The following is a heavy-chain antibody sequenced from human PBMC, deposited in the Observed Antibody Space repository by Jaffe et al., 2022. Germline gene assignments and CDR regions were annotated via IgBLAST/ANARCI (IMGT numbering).Heavy chain of an antibody. D-gene: IGHD3-10*01. CDR3: AKDISGHYAPGAFDI. J-gene: IGHJ3*02. V-gene: IGHV3-9*01. CDR2: ISWNSGSI. Sequence: EVQLVESGGGLVQPGRSLRLSCAASGFTFDDYAMHWVRQAPGKGLEWVSGISWNSGSIGYADSVKGRFTISRDNAKNSLYLQMNSLRAEDTALYYCAKDISGHYAPGAFDIWGQGTMVTVSS. CDR1: GFTFDDYA.